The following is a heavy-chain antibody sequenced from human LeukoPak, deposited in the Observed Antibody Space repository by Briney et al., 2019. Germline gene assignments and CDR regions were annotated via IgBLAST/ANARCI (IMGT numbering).Heavy chain of an antibody. J-gene: IGHJ3*02. CDR3: ARDYYDSGGYYAFDI. CDR1: GGTFSSYA. D-gene: IGHD3-22*01. CDR2: IIPIFGTA. V-gene: IGHV1-69*05. Sequence: SVKVSCKASGGTFSSYAISWVRQAPGQGLEWMGRIIPIFGTANYAQKFQGRVTITTDESTSTAYMELSSLRSEDTAVYYCARDYYDSGGYYAFDIWGQGTMVTVSS.